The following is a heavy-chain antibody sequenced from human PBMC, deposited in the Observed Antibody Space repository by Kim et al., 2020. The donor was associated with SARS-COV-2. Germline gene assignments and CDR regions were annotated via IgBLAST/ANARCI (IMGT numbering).Heavy chain of an antibody. CDR2: IYHSGST. D-gene: IGHD3-22*01. CDR3: ARATITMIVGDAAFDI. J-gene: IGHJ3*02. Sequence: SETLSLTCAVSGGSISSGGYSWSWIRQPPGKGLEWIGYIYHSGSTYYNPSLKSRVTISVDRSKNQFSLKLSSVTAADTAVYYCARATITMIVGDAAFDIWGQGTMVTVSS. V-gene: IGHV4-30-2*01. CDR1: GGSISSGGYS.